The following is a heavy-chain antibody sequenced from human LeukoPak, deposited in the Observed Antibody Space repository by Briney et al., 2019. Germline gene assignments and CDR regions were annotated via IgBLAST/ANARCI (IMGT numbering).Heavy chain of an antibody. CDR1: GGSIRSSYYY. CDR3: ARLYVLRFLEWTDDAFDI. V-gene: IGHV4-39*01. D-gene: IGHD3-3*01. Sequence: SETLSLTCTVSGGSIRSSYYYWGWIRQPPGKGLEWIGSIYDSGSTYYNPSLKSRVTISVDTSKNQFSLKLNSVTAADTAVYYCARLYVLRFLEWTDDAFDIWGQGTMVTVSS. CDR2: IYDSGST. J-gene: IGHJ3*02.